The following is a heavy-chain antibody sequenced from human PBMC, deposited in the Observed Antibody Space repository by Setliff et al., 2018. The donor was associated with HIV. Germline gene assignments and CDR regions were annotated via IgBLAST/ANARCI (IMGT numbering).Heavy chain of an antibody. D-gene: IGHD3-10*01. CDR3: ASTRIRLIRGAVISNLRTPYFDY. CDR2: IYYTGST. Sequence: SETLSLTCTVSGGSVGSGSYYWSWIRQSPGKGLEWIGYIYYTGSTHYNPSLKGRLSMSTSENQFSLKLTSVTAADTAVYYCASTRIRLIRGAVISNLRTPYFDYWGPGSLVTVSS. V-gene: IGHV4-30-4*08. CDR1: GGSVGSGSYY. J-gene: IGHJ4*02.